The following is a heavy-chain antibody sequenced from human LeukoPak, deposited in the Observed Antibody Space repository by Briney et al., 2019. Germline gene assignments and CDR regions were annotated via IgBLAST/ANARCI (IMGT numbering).Heavy chain of an antibody. CDR1: RFTFRRYW. CDR3: ARDGNYYDRSCPADY. D-gene: IGHD3-22*01. J-gene: IGHJ4*02. Sequence: QPGGSLRLSRAASRFTFRRYWMHWVRQAPGKGLVWVSRINSDGISTSYADSVKGRFTISRDNAKNTLYLQMDSLRAEDTAVYYCARDGNYYDRSCPADYWGRGTLVTVSS. CDR2: INSDGIST. V-gene: IGHV3-74*01.